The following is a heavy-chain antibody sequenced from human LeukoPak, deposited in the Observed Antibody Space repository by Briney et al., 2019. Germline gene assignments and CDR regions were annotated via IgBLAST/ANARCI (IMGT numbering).Heavy chain of an antibody. CDR2: ISISSDKI. J-gene: IGHJ4*02. D-gene: IGHD6-6*01. Sequence: GGSLRLSCAASGFTFTGYSMNWVRQAPGKGLEWVSYISISSDKIYYADSVKGRFTISRDNAKNSLYLQMNSLRAGDTAVYYCARADSSFGTGFDYWGQGTLVTVSS. CDR1: GFTFTGYS. CDR3: ARADSSFGTGFDY. V-gene: IGHV3-48*01.